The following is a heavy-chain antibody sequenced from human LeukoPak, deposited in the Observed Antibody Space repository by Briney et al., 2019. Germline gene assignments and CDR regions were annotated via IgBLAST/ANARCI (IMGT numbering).Heavy chain of an antibody. CDR3: TGEAALDALDT. J-gene: IGHJ3*02. V-gene: IGHV3-23*01. Sequence: GGALRLSCAASGVMFSSDAVSLGRQAPGEGREWGSNFIGRGVGTYYAESVKGRVTISKDNSKNTLYLHMSSLRAEDTAVYFCTGEAALDALDTWGHGKLVTVAS. CDR1: GVMFSSDA. D-gene: IGHD6-6*01. CDR2: FIGRGVGT.